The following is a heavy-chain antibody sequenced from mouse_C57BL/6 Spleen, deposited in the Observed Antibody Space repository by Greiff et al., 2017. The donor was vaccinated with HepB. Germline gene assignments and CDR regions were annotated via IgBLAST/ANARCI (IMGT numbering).Heavy chain of an antibody. CDR1: GYTFTDYN. CDR3: ARRELSTMMTKGYWYFDV. D-gene: IGHD2-4*01. J-gene: IGHJ1*03. CDR2: INPNNGGT. Sequence: VQLQQSGPELVKPGASVKIPCKASGYTFTDYNMDWVKQSHGKSLEWIGDINPNNGGTIYNQKFKGKATLTVDKSSSTAYMELRSLTSEDTAVYYCARRELSTMMTKGYWYFDVWGTGTTVTVSS. V-gene: IGHV1-18*01.